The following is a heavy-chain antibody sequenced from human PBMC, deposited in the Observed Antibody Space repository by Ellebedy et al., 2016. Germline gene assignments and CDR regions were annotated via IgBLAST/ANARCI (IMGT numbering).Heavy chain of an antibody. Sequence: SETLSLXXTVSGGSISSSSYYWGWIRQPPGKGLEWIGSIYYSGSTYYNPSLKSRVTISVDTSKNQFSLKLSSVTAADTAVYYCAITREAFDIWGQGTMVTVSS. CDR3: AITREAFDI. CDR2: IYYSGST. CDR1: GGSISSSSYY. D-gene: IGHD3-3*01. J-gene: IGHJ3*02. V-gene: IGHV4-39*01.